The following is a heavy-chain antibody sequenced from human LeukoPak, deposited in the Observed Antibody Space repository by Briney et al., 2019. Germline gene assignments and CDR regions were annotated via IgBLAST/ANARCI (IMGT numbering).Heavy chain of an antibody. D-gene: IGHD3-22*01. J-gene: IGHJ2*01. CDR3: AKSPITTSGIVHWYFDL. CDR2: IYYSGTT. Sequence: SETLSLTCTVSGAFISNYYWSWIRQPPGKGLKWIGYIYYSGTTNYNPSLKSRVTISVGTSKKQFSLRLSSVTAADTAVYYCAKSPITTSGIVHWYFDLWGRGTLVTVSS. CDR1: GAFISNYY. V-gene: IGHV4-59*01.